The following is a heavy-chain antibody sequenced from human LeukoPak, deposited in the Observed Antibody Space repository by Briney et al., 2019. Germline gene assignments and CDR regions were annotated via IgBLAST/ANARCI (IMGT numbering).Heavy chain of an antibody. V-gene: IGHV4-59*12. CDR1: GGSFSGYD. Sequence: SETLSLTCAVYGGSFSGYDWSWIRQPPGKGLEWIGYIYYSGSTNYNPSLKSRVTISVDTSKNQFSLKLSSVTAADTAVYYCARAGGAVPAARRYYMDVWGIGPTVTVSS. CDR2: IYYSGST. J-gene: IGHJ6*03. D-gene: IGHD2-2*01. CDR3: ARAGGAVPAARRYYMDV.